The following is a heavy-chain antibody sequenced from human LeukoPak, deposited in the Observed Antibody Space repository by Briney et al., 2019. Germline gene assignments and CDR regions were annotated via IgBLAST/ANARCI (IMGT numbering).Heavy chain of an antibody. CDR3: ARRLTTSQDLDY. Sequence: DSVKVSCKASGYTFTGHYMYWVRQAPGQGLEWMGWINPNSGDTNYAQKFQGRVTMTRDTSISTAYMDLNRLTSDDTAVYYCARRLTTSQDLDYWGQGTLVTVSS. CDR2: INPNSGDT. CDR1: GYTFTGHY. V-gene: IGHV1-2*02. J-gene: IGHJ4*02. D-gene: IGHD2-2*01.